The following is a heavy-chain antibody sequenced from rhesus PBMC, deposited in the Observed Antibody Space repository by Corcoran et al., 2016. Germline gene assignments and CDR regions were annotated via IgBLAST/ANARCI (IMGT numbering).Heavy chain of an antibody. J-gene: IGHJ2*01. CDR2: IHSSGST. Sequence: QLQLQESGPGLVKPSETLSLTCAVSGGPISGCWWSWLRQPQGQWLEWIGRIHSSGSTDYNPSLKSRVTISRDTSKNQFSLKLSAVTAADTAVYYCARLKLEWGSGYWYFDLWGPGTPITISS. D-gene: IGHD1-32*01. V-gene: IGHV4-160*01. CDR1: GGPISGCW. CDR3: ARLKLEWGSGYWYFDL.